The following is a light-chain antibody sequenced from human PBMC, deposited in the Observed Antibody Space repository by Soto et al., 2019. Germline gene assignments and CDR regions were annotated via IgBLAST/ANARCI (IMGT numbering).Light chain of an antibody. Sequence: QAVVTQEPSLTVSPGGTVTLTCGSSTGAVTSGNYPYWFQKKPGQAHRTLIYDTTNKQSWTPARFSGSLLGGKAALTLAGAQTDDEADYYCLLSYSGTNWVFGGGTKLTVL. CDR2: DTT. V-gene: IGLV7-46*01. CDR1: TGAVTSGNY. J-gene: IGLJ3*02. CDR3: LLSYSGTNWV.